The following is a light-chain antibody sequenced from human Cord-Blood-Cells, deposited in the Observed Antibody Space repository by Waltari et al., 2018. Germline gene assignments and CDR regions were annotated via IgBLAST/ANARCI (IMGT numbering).Light chain of an antibody. V-gene: IGLV2-8*01. CDR2: EVS. Sequence: QSALTQPPSASGSPGQSVTISCTGTSSDVGGYNYVSWYQHHPGKAPKLMIYEVSKRPSGGPDRFSASKSGNTASLTVSGLQAEDDADYYCSSYAGSNNVVFGGETKLTVL. CDR1: SSDVGGYNY. J-gene: IGLJ2*01. CDR3: SSYAGSNNVV.